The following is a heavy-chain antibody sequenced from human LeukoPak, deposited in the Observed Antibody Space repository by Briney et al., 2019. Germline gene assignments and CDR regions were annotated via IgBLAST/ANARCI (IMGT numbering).Heavy chain of an antibody. CDR1: GFTFSSYS. Sequence: GGSLRLSCAASGFTFSSYSMNWVRQAPGKGLEWVSSISSSSNYIYYADSVKGRFTISRDNAKNSLYLQMNSLRAEDTAVYYCARDPSNGWYLKGWFDPWGQGTLVTVSS. CDR2: ISSSSNYI. V-gene: IGHV3-21*01. J-gene: IGHJ5*02. CDR3: ARDPSNGWYLKGWFDP. D-gene: IGHD6-19*01.